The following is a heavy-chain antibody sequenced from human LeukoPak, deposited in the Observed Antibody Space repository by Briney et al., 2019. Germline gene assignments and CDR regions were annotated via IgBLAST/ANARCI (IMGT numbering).Heavy chain of an antibody. J-gene: IGHJ6*02. CDR1: GFTFSSYW. CDR2: IKQDGSEK. D-gene: IGHD3-9*01. V-gene: IGHV3-7*01. Sequence: GGSLRLSCAASGFTFSSYWMSWVRQAPGKGLEWVANIKQDGSEKYYVDSVKGRFTISRDNAKNSLYLQMNSLRAEDTAVYYCARDYASNFDWLPHYYYYYGMDVWGQGTTVTVSS. CDR3: ARDYASNFDWLPHYYYYYGMDV.